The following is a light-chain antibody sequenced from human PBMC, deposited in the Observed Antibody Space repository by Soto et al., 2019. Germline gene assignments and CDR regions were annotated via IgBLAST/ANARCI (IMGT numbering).Light chain of an antibody. CDR3: QSLNRFPHS. Sequence: IQLTQSPSSLSASVGDRVTITCRASQDISSYLAWYQQKPGKAPKLLIYLASTLHSGVPSSFSGSGSGTDFSLTISGLQPEDAATYYCQSLNRFPHSFGGGTKVEIK. CDR2: LAS. CDR1: QDISSY. V-gene: IGKV1-9*01. J-gene: IGKJ4*01.